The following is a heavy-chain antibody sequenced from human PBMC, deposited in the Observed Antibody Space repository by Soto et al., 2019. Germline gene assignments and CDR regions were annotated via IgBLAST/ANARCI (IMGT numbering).Heavy chain of an antibody. CDR1: GFSLSTRGVG. CDR2: IFWDDDK. CDR3: AHIPRGYAYYFDF. Sequence: QITLKESGPTLMKPTQTLTLTCTFSGFSLSTRGVGVAWIRQPPGKALEWLALIFWDDDKWYNPSLKSRLHITEDTSKNQGVLIMTNMEPVDTATYYCAHIPRGYAYYFDFCGQGTLVTVSS. D-gene: IGHD5-12*01. J-gene: IGHJ4*02. V-gene: IGHV2-5*02.